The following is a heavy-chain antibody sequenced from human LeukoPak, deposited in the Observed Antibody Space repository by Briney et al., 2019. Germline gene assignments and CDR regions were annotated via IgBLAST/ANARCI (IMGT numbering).Heavy chain of an antibody. Sequence: SETLSLTCAVYGGSFSGYYWSWIRQPPGKGLEWIGEINHSGSTNYNPSLKSRVTISVDTSKNQFSLKLSSVTAADTAVYYCARGRATGMDVWGQGATVTVSS. CDR1: GGSFSGYY. CDR3: ARGRATGMDV. V-gene: IGHV4-34*01. CDR2: INHSGST. J-gene: IGHJ6*02.